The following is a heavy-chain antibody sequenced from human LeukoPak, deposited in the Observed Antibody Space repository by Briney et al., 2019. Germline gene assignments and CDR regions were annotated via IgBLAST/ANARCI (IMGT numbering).Heavy chain of an antibody. CDR3: ARENYYDSSGYYTGPDY. CDR1: GFTFSSYG. V-gene: IGHV3-33*01. D-gene: IGHD3-22*01. J-gene: IGHJ4*02. CDR2: IWYDGSNK. Sequence: GGSLRLSCAASGFTFSSYGMHWVRQAPGKGLEWVAVIWYDGSNKYYADSVKGRFTISRDNSKNTLYLQMNSLRAEDTAVYYCARENYYDSSGYYTGPDYWGQGTLVTVSS.